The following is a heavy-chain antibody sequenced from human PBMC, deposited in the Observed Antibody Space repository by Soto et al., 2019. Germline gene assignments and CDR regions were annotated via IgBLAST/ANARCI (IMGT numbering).Heavy chain of an antibody. Sequence: GGSLRLSCAASGFTFSSYWMHWVRQAPGKGLVWVSRINSDGSSTSYADSVKGRFTISRDNAKNTLYLQMNSLRAEDTAVYYCARDWDCTNGVCYTSGYYGMDVWGQGTTVTVSS. CDR2: INSDGSST. CDR1: GFTFSSYW. V-gene: IGHV3-74*01. D-gene: IGHD2-8*01. J-gene: IGHJ6*02. CDR3: ARDWDCTNGVCYTSGYYGMDV.